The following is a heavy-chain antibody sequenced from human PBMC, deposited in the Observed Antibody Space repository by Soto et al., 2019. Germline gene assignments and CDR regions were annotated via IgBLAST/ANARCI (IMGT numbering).Heavy chain of an antibody. CDR2: ISWNSGSI. CDR3: AKDIGSSGRYRVDYYCYGMDV. CDR1: GFTFDDYA. J-gene: IGHJ6*02. Sequence: EVQLVESGGGLVQPGRSLRLSCAASGFTFDDYAMHWVRQAPGKGLEWVSGISWNSGSIGYADSLKGRFTISRDNAKYSLYLQLNSRRAEYTALYYCAKDIGSSGRYRVDYYCYGMDVWGQGTTVTVYS. V-gene: IGHV3-9*01. D-gene: IGHD6-19*01.